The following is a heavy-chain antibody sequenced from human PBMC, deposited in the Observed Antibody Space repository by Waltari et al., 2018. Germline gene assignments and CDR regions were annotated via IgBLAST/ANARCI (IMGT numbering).Heavy chain of an antibody. CDR2: IKQDGSEK. D-gene: IGHD3-22*01. V-gene: IGHV3-7*01. CDR1: GFTFSSYG. J-gene: IGHJ4*02. Sequence: EVPLVESGGGLVQPGGSLRLSCAASGFTFSSYGMSWVRQAPGKGLEWVANIKQDGSEKYYVDSVKGRFTISRDNAKNSLYLQMNSLRAEDTAVYYCARVGRHSSGYPYGDYWGQGTLVTVSS. CDR3: ARVGRHSSGYPYGDY.